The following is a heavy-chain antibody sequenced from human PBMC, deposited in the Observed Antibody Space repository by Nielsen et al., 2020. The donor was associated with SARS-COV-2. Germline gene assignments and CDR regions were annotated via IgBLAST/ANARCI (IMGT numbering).Heavy chain of an antibody. CDR1: GGTFSSYA. J-gene: IGHJ4*02. D-gene: IGHD3-16*02. CDR3: ARGKHYYDYVWGSYRSPYFDY. CDR2: IIPILGIA. V-gene: IGHV1-69*04. Sequence: SVKVSCKVSGGTFSSYAISWVRQAPGQGLEWMGRIIPILGIANYAQKFQGRVTITADKSTSTAYMELSSLRSEDTAVYYCARGKHYYDYVWGSYRSPYFDYWGQGTLVTVSS.